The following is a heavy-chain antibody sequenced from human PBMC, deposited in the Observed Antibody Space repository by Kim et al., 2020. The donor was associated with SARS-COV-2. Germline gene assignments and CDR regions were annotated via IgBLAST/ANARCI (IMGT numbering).Heavy chain of an antibody. V-gene: IGHV4-39*01. J-gene: IGHJ3*02. CDR3: GRRSSGYYDDAFDI. D-gene: IGHD3-22*01. Sequence: NPPLKRRVTISVDTSKNQFSLKLSSVTAADTAVYYCGRRSSGYYDDAFDIWGQGTMVTVSS.